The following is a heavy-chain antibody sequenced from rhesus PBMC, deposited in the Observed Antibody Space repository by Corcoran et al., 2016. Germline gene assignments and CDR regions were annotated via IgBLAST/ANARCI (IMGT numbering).Heavy chain of an antibody. Sequence: EVQLVESGGGLVQPGGSLRLSCVAYGFTFSNDQIDWVRKAPGKGPRWVSRIKNAYGITNYADSVKGRFSISRDNAKSTVHLQMDSLRLEDTGVYHCARDLWASGFGNWGQGVLVTVSS. CDR3: ARDLWASGFGN. D-gene: IGHD6-13*01. J-gene: IGHJ4*01. CDR1: GFTFSNDQ. V-gene: IGHV3-178*01. CDR2: IKNAYGIT.